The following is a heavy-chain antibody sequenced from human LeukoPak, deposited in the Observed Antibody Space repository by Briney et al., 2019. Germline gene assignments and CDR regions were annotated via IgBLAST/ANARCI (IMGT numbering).Heavy chain of an antibody. J-gene: IGHJ4*02. Sequence: GGSLRLSCAASGFTVSGNYMSWVRQAPGKGLEWVSAISGSGGSTYYADSVKGRFTISRDNSKNTLYLQMNSLRAEDTAVYYCAKSPHMVSLYFDYWGQGTLVTVSS. V-gene: IGHV3-23*01. CDR3: AKSPHMVSLYFDY. CDR1: GFTVSGNY. D-gene: IGHD3-10*01. CDR2: ISGSGGST.